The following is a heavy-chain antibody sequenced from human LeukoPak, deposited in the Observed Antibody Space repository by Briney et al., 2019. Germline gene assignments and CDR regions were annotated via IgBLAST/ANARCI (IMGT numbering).Heavy chain of an antibody. V-gene: IGHV3-48*01. J-gene: IGHJ6*02. CDR1: GFTFSSYS. CDR3: AKVSSSSYYFYGMDV. CDR2: ISSSSSTI. D-gene: IGHD6-13*01. Sequence: GGSLRLSCAASGFTFSSYSMNWVRQAPGKGLEWVSYISSSSSTIYYADSVKGRFTISRDNAKNSLYLQMNSLRAEDTAVYYCAKVSSSSYYFYGMDVWDQGTTVTVSS.